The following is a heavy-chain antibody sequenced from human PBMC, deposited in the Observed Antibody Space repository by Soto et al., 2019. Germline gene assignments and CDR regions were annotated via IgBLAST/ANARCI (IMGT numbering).Heavy chain of an antibody. J-gene: IGHJ6*02. CDR2: ITSSSDTI. V-gene: IGHV3-48*04. Sequence: GGSLRLSCAASGFTFSSYGMHWVRQAPGKGLEWVAYITSSSDTIYYSDYVKGRFTISRDNAKNSLYLQMNSLRAEDTAVYYCARGYGGDYYDSSPYGMDVWGQGTTVTVSS. D-gene: IGHD3-22*01. CDR3: ARGYGGDYYDSSPYGMDV. CDR1: GFTFSSYG.